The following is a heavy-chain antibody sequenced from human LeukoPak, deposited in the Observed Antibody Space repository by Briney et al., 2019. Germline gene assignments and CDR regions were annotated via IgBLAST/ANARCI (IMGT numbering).Heavy chain of an antibody. D-gene: IGHD2/OR15-2a*01. CDR1: GGTFTDHY. V-gene: IGHV1-2*02. CDR2: IGPHSTFT. Sequence: ASLKVSCKYSGGTFTDHYIHWVRPGPGQGLEWMGYIGPHSTFTSSPQEFQGRVAMTKGASMSTDYMELTRLTSDDKAVYYCVREGEGPLSKDFDYWGQGTLVTVSS. CDR3: VREGEGPLSKDFDY. J-gene: IGHJ4*02.